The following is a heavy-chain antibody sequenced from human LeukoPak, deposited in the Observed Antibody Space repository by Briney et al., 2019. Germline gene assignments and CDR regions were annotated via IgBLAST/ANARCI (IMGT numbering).Heavy chain of an antibody. CDR1: GFTFSSYA. CDR3: VRDFNYDTSGPFQH. J-gene: IGHJ1*01. Sequence: GGSLRLSCAASGFTFSSYAMHWVRQAPGKGLEWVAVISDDGSNKYYADSVKGRFTISRDNSKNTLYLQMNSLTAEDTAVYYCVRDFNYDTSGPFQHWGQGTLVTVSS. D-gene: IGHD3-22*01. CDR2: ISDDGSNK. V-gene: IGHV3-30-3*01.